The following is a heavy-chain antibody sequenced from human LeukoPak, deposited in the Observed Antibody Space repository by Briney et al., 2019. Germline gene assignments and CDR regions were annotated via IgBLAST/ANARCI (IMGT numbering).Heavy chain of an antibody. V-gene: IGHV1-18*01. CDR1: GYTFSNYG. J-gene: IGHJ4*02. D-gene: IGHD2-2*01. Sequence: ASVKVSCKASGYTFSNYGITWVRQAPGQGLEWMGWISGYNGNTNYAQKFQGRVTMTTETSTSTAYMELRSLRSDDTAVYYCARTCSGSSCYVTCWGQGTLLTVSS. CDR3: ARTCSGSSCYVTC. CDR2: ISGYNGNT.